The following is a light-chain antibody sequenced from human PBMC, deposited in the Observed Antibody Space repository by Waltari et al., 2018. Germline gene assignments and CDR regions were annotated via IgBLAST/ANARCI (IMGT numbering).Light chain of an antibody. Sequence: QSVLTQPPSVSAAPGQKVTISCSGSSFNIGSDYVSWYQQLPGTAPKLLIYENNRRPSGIPDRVSGSKAGTSATLGITGLQTGDEAEYYCGTWDSSLSAVVFGGGTKLTVL. CDR1: SFNIGSDY. V-gene: IGLV1-51*01. CDR3: GTWDSSLSAVV. J-gene: IGLJ2*01. CDR2: ENN.